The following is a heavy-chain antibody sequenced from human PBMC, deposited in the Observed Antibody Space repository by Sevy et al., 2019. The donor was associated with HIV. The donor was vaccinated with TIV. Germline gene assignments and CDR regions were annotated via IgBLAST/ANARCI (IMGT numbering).Heavy chain of an antibody. CDR1: GGSISSYY. V-gene: IGHV4-4*07. CDR3: ARDHCSGGSCYFDY. Sequence: SETLSLTCTVSGGSISSYYWSWIRQPAGKGLEWIGRIYTSGSTNYNPSLKSRVTMSVDTSKNQFSLKLSSVTAADTAVYYCARDHCSGGSCYFDYWGQGTLVTVSS. CDR2: IYTSGST. J-gene: IGHJ4*02. D-gene: IGHD2-15*01.